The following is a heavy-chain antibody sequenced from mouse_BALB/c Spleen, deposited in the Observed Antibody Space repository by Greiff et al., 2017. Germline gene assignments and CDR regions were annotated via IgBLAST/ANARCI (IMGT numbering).Heavy chain of an antibody. CDR1: GFTFSSYA. CDR2: ISSGGST. CDR3: ARCGTGYFDY. V-gene: IGHV5-6-5*01. D-gene: IGHD4-1*01. Sequence: DVMLVESGGGLVQPGGSRKLSCAASGFTFSSYAMSWVRQTPEKRLEWVASISSGGSTYYPDSVKGRFTISRDNARNILYLQMSSLRSEDTAMYYCARCGTGYFDYWGQGTTLTVSS. J-gene: IGHJ2*01.